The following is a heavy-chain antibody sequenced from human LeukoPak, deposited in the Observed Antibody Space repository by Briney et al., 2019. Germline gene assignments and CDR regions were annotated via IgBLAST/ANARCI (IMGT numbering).Heavy chain of an antibody. V-gene: IGHV3-49*04. Sequence: GGSLRLSCTASGLTFGDYAMSWVRQAPGKGLEWVGFIRSKAYGGTTEYAASVKGRFTISRDDSKSIAYLQMNSLKTEDTAVYYCTRALYCSGGSCWPFDYWGQGTLVTVSS. CDR1: GLTFGDYA. CDR3: TRALYCSGGSCWPFDY. CDR2: IRSKAYGGTT. D-gene: IGHD2-15*01. J-gene: IGHJ4*02.